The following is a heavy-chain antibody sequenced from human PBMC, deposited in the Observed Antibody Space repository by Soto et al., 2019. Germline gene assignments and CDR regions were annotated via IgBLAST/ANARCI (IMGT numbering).Heavy chain of an antibody. CDR1: GFTFENYA. Sequence: EVQLVESGGGLVQPGRSLRLSCAASGFTFENYAMHWVRQAPGKGLEWVSGISWHSGNLGYADSVRRRFTISRDNAKNALYLQMNSLSPEDTGLYYWAKHKVYSNYEHYFDYWGQGTLVTVS. V-gene: IGHV3-9*01. CDR3: AKHKVYSNYEHYFDY. D-gene: IGHD4-4*01. CDR2: ISWHSGNL. J-gene: IGHJ4*02.